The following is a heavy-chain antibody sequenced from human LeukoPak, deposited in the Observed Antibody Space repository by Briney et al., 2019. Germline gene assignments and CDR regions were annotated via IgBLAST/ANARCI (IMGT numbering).Heavy chain of an antibody. D-gene: IGHD5-18*01. CDR2: ISSYSGDT. CDR1: GYTFTSYG. CDR3: ARDRVDSAVVDYYYGMDV. J-gene: IGHJ6*02. Sequence: ASVKVSCKASGYTFTSYGISWVRQAPGQGLEWMGRISSYSGDTNSAQKFQGRVTMTTDTSTSTAYMELRSLRSDDTAVYYCARDRVDSAVVDYYYGMDVWGQGTTVTVSS. V-gene: IGHV1-18*01.